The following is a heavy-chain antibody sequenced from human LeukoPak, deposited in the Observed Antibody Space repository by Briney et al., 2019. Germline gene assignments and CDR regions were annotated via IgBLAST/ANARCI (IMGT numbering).Heavy chain of an antibody. J-gene: IGHJ4*02. D-gene: IGHD3-22*01. V-gene: IGHV4-59*08. Sequence: GSLRLSCAASGFTFSTYWMHWIRQPPGKGLEWIGYIYYSGSTNYNPSLKSRVTISVDTSKNQFSLKVTSVAAADTAIYYCARHDSSGYKYWGQGTLVTVSS. CDR2: IYYSGST. CDR3: ARHDSSGYKY. CDR1: GFTFSTYW.